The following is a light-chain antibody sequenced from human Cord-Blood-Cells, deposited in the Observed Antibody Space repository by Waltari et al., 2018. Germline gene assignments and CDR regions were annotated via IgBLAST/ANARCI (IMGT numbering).Light chain of an antibody. CDR1: QSVSSSY. Sequence: EIVLTQSPGTLSLSPGERATLSCRASQSVSSSYLAWYQQKPGQAPRLLIYGASSRAPGIPDRFSGSGSGTDFTRTISRLEPEEFAVYYCQQYGSSPPTFGQGTKVEIK. J-gene: IGKJ1*01. CDR3: QQYGSSPPT. CDR2: GAS. V-gene: IGKV3-20*01.